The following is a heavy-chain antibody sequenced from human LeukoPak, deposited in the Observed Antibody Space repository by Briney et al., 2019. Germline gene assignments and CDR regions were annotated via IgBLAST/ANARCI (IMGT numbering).Heavy chain of an antibody. J-gene: IGHJ4*01. CDR2: IWYDGSNE. Sequence: PGGSLRLSCAASGFSFSSYGMHWVRQAPGKGLEWVAVIWYDGSNEYYADSVKGRFTISRDNSKNTLYLQMNSLRAEDTAVYYCAGSIAARSESTLDYWGQGRLVTVSS. CDR1: GFSFSSYG. D-gene: IGHD6-6*01. CDR3: AGSIAARSESTLDY. V-gene: IGHV3-33*01.